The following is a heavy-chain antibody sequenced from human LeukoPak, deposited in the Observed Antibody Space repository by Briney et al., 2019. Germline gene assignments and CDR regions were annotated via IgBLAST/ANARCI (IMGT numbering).Heavy chain of an antibody. J-gene: IGHJ6*02. CDR2: INHSGST. CDR3: ARGPSRYYDISDGMDV. V-gene: IGHV4-34*01. CDR1: GGPFSGYY. D-gene: IGHD3-9*01. Sequence: PSETLSLTCAVYGGPFSGYYWSWIRQPPGKGLEWIGEINHSGSTNYNPSLKSRVTISVDTSKNQFSLKLSSVTAADTAVYYCARGPSRYYDISDGMDVWGQGTTVTVSS.